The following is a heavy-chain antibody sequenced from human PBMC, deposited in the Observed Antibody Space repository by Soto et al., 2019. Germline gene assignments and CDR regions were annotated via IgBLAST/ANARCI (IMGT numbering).Heavy chain of an antibody. CDR1: GFTFSSYA. CDR2: ISGSGGST. D-gene: IGHD6-13*01. V-gene: IGHV3-23*01. J-gene: IGHJ6*02. CDR3: AKDTRSSSPNYYYYGMDG. Sequence: GGSLRLSCAASGFTFSSYAMSWVRQAPGKGLEWVSAISGSGGSTYYADSVKGRFTIPRDNSKNTLYLQMNSLRAEDTAVYYCAKDTRSSSPNYYYYGMDGWGQGSTVTVSS.